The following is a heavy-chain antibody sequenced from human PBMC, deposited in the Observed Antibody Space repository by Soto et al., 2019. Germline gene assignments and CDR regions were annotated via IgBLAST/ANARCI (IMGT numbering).Heavy chain of an antibody. CDR2: IIPILGIA. Sequence: SVKVSCKASGGTFSSYTISWVRQAPGQGLEWMGRIIPILGIANYAQKFQGRVTITADKSTSTAYMELSSLRSEDTAVYYCARDSLNGIFDYWGQGTLVTVSS. V-gene: IGHV1-69*04. D-gene: IGHD1-20*01. CDR1: GGTFSSYT. J-gene: IGHJ4*02. CDR3: ARDSLNGIFDY.